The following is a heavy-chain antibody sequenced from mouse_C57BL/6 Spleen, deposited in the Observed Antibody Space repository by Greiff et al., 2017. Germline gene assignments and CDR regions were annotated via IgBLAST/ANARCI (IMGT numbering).Heavy chain of an antibody. CDR2: IHPNSGST. J-gene: IGHJ3*01. CDR1: GYTFTSYW. D-gene: IGHD4-1*01. CDR3: ARETGRDAWFAY. Sequence: QVQLQQPGAELVKPGASVKLSCKASGYTFTSYWMHWVKQRPGQGLEWIGMIHPNSGSTNYNEKFKSKATLTVDKSSSTAYMRLSSLTSEDSAVCDCARETGRDAWFAYWGQGTLVTVSA. V-gene: IGHV1-64*01.